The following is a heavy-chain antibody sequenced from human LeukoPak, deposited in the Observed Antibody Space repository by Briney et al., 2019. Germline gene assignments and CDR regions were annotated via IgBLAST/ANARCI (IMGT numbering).Heavy chain of an antibody. CDR3: ARHLLWFGELLPNWFDP. J-gene: IGHJ5*02. CDR1: GYTFTSYG. V-gene: IGHV1-18*01. D-gene: IGHD3-10*01. CDR2: ISAYNGNT. Sequence: ASVKVSCKASGYTFTSYGISWVRQAPGQGLEWMGWISAYNGNTNYAQKLQGRVTMTTDTSTSTAYMELRSLRSDDTAVYYCARHLLWFGELLPNWFDPWGQGTLVTVSS.